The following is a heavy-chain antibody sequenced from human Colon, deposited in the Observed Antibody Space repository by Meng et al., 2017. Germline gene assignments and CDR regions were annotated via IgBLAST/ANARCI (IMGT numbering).Heavy chain of an antibody. V-gene: IGHV3-11*01. CDR1: GFTFSDYY. CDR3: ARDGSRSSAYYYYGMDV. CDR2: ISSSGSTI. J-gene: IGHJ6*02. Sequence: GGSLRLSCAASGFTFSDYYMSWIRQAPGKGLEWVSYISSSGSTIYYADSVKGRFTISRDNAKNSLYLQMNSLRAEDTAVYYCARDGSRSSAYYYYGMDVWGQGTTVTVSS. D-gene: IGHD6-6*01.